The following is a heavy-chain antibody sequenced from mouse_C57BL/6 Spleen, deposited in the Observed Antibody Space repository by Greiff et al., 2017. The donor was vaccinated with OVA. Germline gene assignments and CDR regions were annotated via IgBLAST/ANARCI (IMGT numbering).Heavy chain of an antibody. J-gene: IGHJ3*01. D-gene: IGHD2-4*01. CDR2: ISSGSSTI. CDR3: AREGRYYDYAWFAY. V-gene: IGHV5-17*01. Sequence: EVKLMESGGGLVKPGGSLKLSCAASGFTFSDYGMHWVRQAPEKGLEWVAYISSGSSTIYYADTVKGRFTISRDNAKNTLFRQMTSLRSEDTAMYYCAREGRYYDYAWFAYWGQGTLVTVSA. CDR1: GFTFSDYG.